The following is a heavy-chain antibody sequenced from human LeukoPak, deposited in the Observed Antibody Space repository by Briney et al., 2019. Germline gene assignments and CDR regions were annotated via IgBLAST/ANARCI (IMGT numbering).Heavy chain of an antibody. V-gene: IGHV4-61*02. D-gene: IGHD5-18*01. J-gene: IGHJ5*02. Sequence: PSETLSLTCTVSGGSISSGSYYWSWIRQPAGKGLEWIGRIYTSGSTNYNPSLKSRVTISVDTSKNQFFLKLSSVTAADTAVYYCASQGYSYGYNWFDPWGQGTLVTVSS. CDR2: IYTSGST. CDR3: ASQGYSYGYNWFDP. CDR1: GGSISSGSYY.